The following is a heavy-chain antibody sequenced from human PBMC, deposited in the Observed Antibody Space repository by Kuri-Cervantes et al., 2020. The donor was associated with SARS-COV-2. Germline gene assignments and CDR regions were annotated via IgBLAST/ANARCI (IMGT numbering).Heavy chain of an antibody. CDR1: GGSISNSSYY. D-gene: IGHD3-10*01. V-gene: IGHV4-39*07. CDR3: ARQAHGSGSYDYFDY. Sequence: SETLSLTCTVSGGSISNSSYYWGWIRQPPGKGLEWIGSIYYSGSTYYNPSLKSRVTISVDTSKNQFSLKLSSVTAADTAVYYCARQAHGSGSYDYFDYWGQGTLVTVSS. J-gene: IGHJ4*02. CDR2: IYYSGST.